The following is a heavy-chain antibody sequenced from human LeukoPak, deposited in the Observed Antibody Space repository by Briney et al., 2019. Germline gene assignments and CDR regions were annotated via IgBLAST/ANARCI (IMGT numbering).Heavy chain of an antibody. CDR1: GGSISSSSYY. CDR3: ARSLAVADVYFDY. CDR2: IYYSGST. Sequence: SETLSLTCTVSGGSISSSSYYWGWIRQPPGKGLEWIGSIYYSGSTYYNPSLKSRVTISVDTSKNQFSLKLSSVTAADTAVYYCARSLAVADVYFDYWGQGTLVTVSS. D-gene: IGHD6-19*01. V-gene: IGHV4-39*07. J-gene: IGHJ4*02.